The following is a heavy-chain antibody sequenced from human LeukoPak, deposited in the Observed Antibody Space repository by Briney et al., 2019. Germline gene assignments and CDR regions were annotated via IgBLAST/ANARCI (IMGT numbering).Heavy chain of an antibody. D-gene: IGHD3-16*01. CDR3: ARRIVITLGGLSNNWFDP. V-gene: IGHV1-2*02. J-gene: IGHJ5*02. Sequence: ASVKVSCKASGYTFSDYYMHWVRHAPGQGLEWMGWINPNSGGTHYAQKFQGRVTMTRDTSISTAYMELSRLRSDDTAVYYCARRIVITLGGLSNNWFDPWGQGTLVTVSS. CDR2: INPNSGGT. CDR1: GYTFSDYY.